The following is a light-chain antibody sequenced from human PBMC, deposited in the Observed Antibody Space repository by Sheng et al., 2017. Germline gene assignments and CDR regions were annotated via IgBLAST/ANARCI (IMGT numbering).Light chain of an antibody. CDR3: QQRISWPRT. CDR2: DVL. Sequence: EIVLTQSPATLSLSPGERVTLSCRASQTVSGSLDWYQQKPGQAPRLLIYDVLIRATGIPDRFSGSGLGTDFTLTISSLEPEDFAVYYCQQRISWPRTFGQGTKVEIK. V-gene: IGKV3-11*01. J-gene: IGKJ2*01. CDR1: QTVSGS.